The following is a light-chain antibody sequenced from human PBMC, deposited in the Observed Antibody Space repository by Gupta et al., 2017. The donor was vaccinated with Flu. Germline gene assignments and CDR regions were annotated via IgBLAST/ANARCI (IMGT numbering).Light chain of an antibody. Sequence: DIQMTQSPSTLSASVGDRVTITCRASQSISTWLAWYQQKPGKAPKLLIYKASSLESGVPSRFSGSGSGIEFTLTISSLQPDDFATYYCQQYNSTFGQGTKLEIK. J-gene: IGKJ2*01. V-gene: IGKV1-5*03. CDR1: QSISTW. CDR3: QQYNST. CDR2: KAS.